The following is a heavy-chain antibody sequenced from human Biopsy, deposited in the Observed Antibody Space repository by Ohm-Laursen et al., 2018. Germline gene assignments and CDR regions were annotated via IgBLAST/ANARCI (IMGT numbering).Heavy chain of an antibody. J-gene: IGHJ4*02. D-gene: IGHD2-15*01. CDR2: ISDSGST. CDR1: GGSISSFY. Sequence: PSQTLSLTCAVSGGSISSFYWTWIRQPPGKGPEWIGDISDSGSTNYKPSLKSRVIISVDTSKNQFSLNLSSVTAADTAVYYCARRGSGGRSFDHWDQGTLVTVSS. CDR3: ARRGSGGRSFDH. V-gene: IGHV4-59*08.